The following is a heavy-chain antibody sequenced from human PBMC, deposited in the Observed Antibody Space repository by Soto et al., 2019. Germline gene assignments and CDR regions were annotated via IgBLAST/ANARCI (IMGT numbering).Heavy chain of an antibody. CDR1: GFTFSTYW. D-gene: IGHD2-21*01. J-gene: IGHJ4*02. CDR2: IKQDGSEK. Sequence: EVQLVESGGGLVQPGGSLRLSCAASGFTFSTYWMTWVRQAPGKGLEWVANIKQDGSEKYYVDSVKGRFTISRDNAKNSLYLQMNSLRAEDTGVYYCAGALWANLWAYWGQGTLVTVSS. CDR3: AGALWANLWAY. V-gene: IGHV3-7*04.